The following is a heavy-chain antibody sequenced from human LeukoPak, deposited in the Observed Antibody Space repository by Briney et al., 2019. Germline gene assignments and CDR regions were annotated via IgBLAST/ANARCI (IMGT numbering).Heavy chain of an antibody. CDR2: IIPNSGAA. CDR3: ARTKIGDPFDY. Sequence: ASVKVSCKASGYTFTGYNIHWVRQAPGQGLEWMGWIIPNSGAAGYAQKFQGRVTMTRDTSINTAYMELSRLRSDDTALYFCARTKIGDPFDYWGQGTLVTGSS. V-gene: IGHV1-2*02. J-gene: IGHJ4*02. CDR1: GYTFTGYN. D-gene: IGHD3-16*01.